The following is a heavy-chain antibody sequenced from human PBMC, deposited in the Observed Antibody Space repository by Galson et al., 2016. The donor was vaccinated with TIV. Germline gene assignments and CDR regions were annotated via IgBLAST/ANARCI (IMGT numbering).Heavy chain of an antibody. J-gene: IGHJ3*02. CDR3: AKVISSGSYSHGDAFDI. CDR2: ISGSGTHT. Sequence: SLRLSCAVSGFSFSNFGMNWVRQAPGKGLEWVSGISGSGTHTYFADSVKGRFTISRDNSKYIVFLQMNSLRADDTAKYYCAKVISSGSYSHGDAFDIWGQGTVVTVSS. CDR1: GFSFSNFG. V-gene: IGHV3-23*01. D-gene: IGHD3-10*01.